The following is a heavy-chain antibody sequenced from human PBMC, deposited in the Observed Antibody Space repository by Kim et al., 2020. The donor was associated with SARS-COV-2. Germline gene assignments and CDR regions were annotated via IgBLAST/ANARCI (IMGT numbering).Heavy chain of an antibody. CDR3: ARGLKNYYDSSGVFDY. CDR1: GGSFSGYY. J-gene: IGHJ4*02. Sequence: SETLSLTCAVYGGSFSGYYWSWIRQPPGKGLEWIGEINHSGSTNYNPSLKSRVTISVDTSKNQFSLKLSSVTAADTAVYYCARGLKNYYDSSGVFDYWGQGTLVTVSS. V-gene: IGHV4-34*01. D-gene: IGHD3-22*01. CDR2: INHSGST.